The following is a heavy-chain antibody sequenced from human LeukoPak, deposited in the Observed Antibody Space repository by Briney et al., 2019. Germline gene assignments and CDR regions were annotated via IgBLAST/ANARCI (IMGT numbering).Heavy chain of an antibody. J-gene: IGHJ5*02. CDR3: ARTQRITMVRGVNWFDP. D-gene: IGHD3-10*01. Sequence: ASVKVSCKASGYTFTSYGISWVRQAPGQGLEWVGWISAYNGNTNYAQKLQGRVTMTTDTSTSTAYMELRSLRSDDTAVYYCARTQRITMVRGVNWFDPWGQGTLVTVSS. V-gene: IGHV1-18*01. CDR1: GYTFTSYG. CDR2: ISAYNGNT.